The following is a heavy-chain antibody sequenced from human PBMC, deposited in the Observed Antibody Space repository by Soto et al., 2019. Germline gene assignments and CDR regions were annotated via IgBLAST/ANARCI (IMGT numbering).Heavy chain of an antibody. CDR2: ISGSGGST. CDR1: GFTFSSYA. Sequence: PGGSLRLSCAASGFTFSSYAMSWVRQAPGKGLEWVSAISGSGGSTYYADSVKGRFTISRDNSKNTLYLQMNSLRAEDTAVYYCAKDTYYDSSGYYYPFDYWGQGTLVTVS. J-gene: IGHJ4*02. CDR3: AKDTYYDSSGYYYPFDY. V-gene: IGHV3-23*01. D-gene: IGHD3-22*01.